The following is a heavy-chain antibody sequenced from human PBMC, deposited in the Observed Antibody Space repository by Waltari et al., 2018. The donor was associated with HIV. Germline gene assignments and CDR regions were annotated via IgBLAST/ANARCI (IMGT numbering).Heavy chain of an antibody. V-gene: IGHV1-69*01. J-gene: IGHJ3*02. D-gene: IGHD5-18*01. CDR1: GGTFSNSA. CDR2: VIPIFGSP. CDR3: ASASRDTAMGAFDI. Sequence: QVQPVQSGAEVKKPGSSVKVSCKASGGTFSNSAINWVRQAPGQGLEWMGGVIPIFGSPNYAQKFQGIVTITADESTSTVYMKLSSLRSEDTAVYYCASASRDTAMGAFDIWGQGTMVTVSS.